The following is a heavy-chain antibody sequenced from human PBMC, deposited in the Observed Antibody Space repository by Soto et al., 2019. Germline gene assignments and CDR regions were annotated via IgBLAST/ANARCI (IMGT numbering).Heavy chain of an antibody. Sequence: GGSLRLSCAASGFIFSNAAMHWVRQPPGEGLEYVSSITRDGDKTQYADSVRARFTISRDNSKNSLYLQMNSLRAEDTALYYCAKDSSYYYDSSGFLNWGQGTLVTVSS. CDR3: AKDSSYYYDSSGFLN. CDR1: GFIFSNAA. CDR2: ITRDGDKT. D-gene: IGHD3-22*01. V-gene: IGHV3-64*04. J-gene: IGHJ4*02.